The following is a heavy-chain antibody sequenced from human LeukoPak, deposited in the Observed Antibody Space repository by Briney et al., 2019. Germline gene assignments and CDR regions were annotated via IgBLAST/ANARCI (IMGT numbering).Heavy chain of an antibody. CDR3: AKYYDSSGYPDDFDI. CDR1: GFTFSSYG. D-gene: IGHD3-22*01. CDR2: ISYDGSNK. Sequence: GRSLRLSCAASGFTFSSYGMHWVRQAPGKGLEWVAVISYDGSNKYYADSVKGRFTISRDNSKNTLYLQMNSLRAEDTAVYYWAKYYDSSGYPDDFDIWGQGTMVTVSS. J-gene: IGHJ3*02. V-gene: IGHV3-30*18.